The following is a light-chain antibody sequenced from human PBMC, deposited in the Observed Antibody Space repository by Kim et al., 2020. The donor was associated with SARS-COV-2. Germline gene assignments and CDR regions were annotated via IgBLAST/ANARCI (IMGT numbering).Light chain of an antibody. J-gene: IGLJ2*01. V-gene: IGLV3-21*04. Sequence: SYELTQPPSVSVAPGKTARISCGGKNIEESSVQWYRQRPGQAPVLVIYYDRDRPSGIPERFSGSNSGNTATLTISRVAAGVEADYYCQVWHGPSVRVLFG. CDR1: NIEESS. CDR2: YDR. CDR3: QVWHGPSVRVL.